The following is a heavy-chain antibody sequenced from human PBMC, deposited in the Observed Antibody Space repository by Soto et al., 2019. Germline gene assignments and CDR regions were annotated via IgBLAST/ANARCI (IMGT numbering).Heavy chain of an antibody. CDR2: ISYDGSNK. V-gene: IGHV3-30-3*01. CDR3: ARDPSPFNSGSYFYDYYYGMDV. D-gene: IGHD1-26*01. CDR1: GFTFSSYA. J-gene: IGHJ6*02. Sequence: SLRLSCAASGFTFSSYAMHWVRQAPGKGLEWVAVISYDGSNKYCADSVKGRFTISRDNSKNTLYLQMNSLRAEDTAVYYCARDPSPFNSGSYFYDYYYGMDVWGQGTTVTVSS.